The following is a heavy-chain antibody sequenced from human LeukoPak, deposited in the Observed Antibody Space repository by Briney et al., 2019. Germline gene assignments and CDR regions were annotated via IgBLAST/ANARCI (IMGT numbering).Heavy chain of an antibody. Sequence: SETLSLSCTVSGGSISSYYWSWIRQPPGKGLEWIGYIYYSGSTNYNPSLKSRVTISVDTSKNQFSLRLSSVTAADTAVYYCARDRDSSSWYGSAFDPWGQGTLVTVSS. V-gene: IGHV4-59*01. CDR2: IYYSGST. CDR3: ARDRDSSSWYGSAFDP. J-gene: IGHJ5*02. D-gene: IGHD6-13*01. CDR1: GGSISSYY.